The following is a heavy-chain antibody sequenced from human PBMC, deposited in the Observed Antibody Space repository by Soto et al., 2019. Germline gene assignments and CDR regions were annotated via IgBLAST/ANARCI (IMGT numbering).Heavy chain of an antibody. V-gene: IGHV3-74*01. J-gene: IGHJ6*02. Sequence: PGGSLRLSCVPSGFLFRSYWMHWVRQTPAKGLVWVSEIRPDGSNTNYADSARGRFTMSRDNAKNALYLQMNSLRVEDTGVYYCVRGTSAWKGVDVWGQGTTVTVSS. CDR1: GFLFRSYW. CDR2: IRPDGSNT. D-gene: IGHD1-1*01. CDR3: VRGTSAWKGVDV.